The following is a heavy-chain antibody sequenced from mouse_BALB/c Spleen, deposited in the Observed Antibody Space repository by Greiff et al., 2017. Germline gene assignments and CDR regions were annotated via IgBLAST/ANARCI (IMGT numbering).Heavy chain of an antibody. CDR3: ARSGDYYGSAWFAY. J-gene: IGHJ3*01. CDR2: ISYSGST. D-gene: IGHD1-1*01. Sequence: EVKLQESGPGLVKPSQSLSLTCTVTGYSITSDYAWNWIRQFPGNKLEWMGYISYSGSTSYNPSLKSRISITRDTSKNQFFLQLNSVTTEDTATYYCARSGDYYGSAWFAYWGQGTLVTVSA. V-gene: IGHV3-2*02. CDR1: GYSITSDYA.